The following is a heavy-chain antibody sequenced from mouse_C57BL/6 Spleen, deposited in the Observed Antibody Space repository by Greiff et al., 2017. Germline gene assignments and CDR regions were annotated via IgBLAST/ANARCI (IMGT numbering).Heavy chain of an antibody. CDR2: FDPSDSYN. Sequence: QVQLQQPGAELVMPGASVKLSCKASGYTFTSYWMHWVKQRPGQGLEWIGEFDPSDSYNNYNQTFKGKSTLTVDKSSSTAYMQLSMLTSEDSAVYYCARRAFAYDYDGYYAMDYWGQGTSVTVSS. CDR3: ARRAFAYDYDGYYAMDY. CDR1: GYTFTSYW. D-gene: IGHD2-4*01. J-gene: IGHJ4*01. V-gene: IGHV1-69*01.